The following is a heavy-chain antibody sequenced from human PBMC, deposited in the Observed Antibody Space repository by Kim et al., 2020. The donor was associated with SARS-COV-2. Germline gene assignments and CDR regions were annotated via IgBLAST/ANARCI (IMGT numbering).Heavy chain of an antibody. V-gene: IGHV3-66*01. CDR1: GFAVSGTY. D-gene: IGHD2-2*01. J-gene: IGHJ2*01. CDR2: MYPRGRT. Sequence: GGSLSLSCAASGFAVSGTYVSWVRQAPGKGLEWISVMYPRGRTFYADSVKGRFTISRDDSKNTMYLQLNSLRVDDTAVYYCARDRPAAVNWYFDLWGR. CDR3: ARDRPAAVNWYFDL.